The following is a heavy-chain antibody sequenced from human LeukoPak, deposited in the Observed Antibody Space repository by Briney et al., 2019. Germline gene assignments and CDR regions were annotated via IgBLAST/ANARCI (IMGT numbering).Heavy chain of an antibody. CDR1: GYSFTSYW. V-gene: IGHV5-51*01. D-gene: IGHD3-22*01. J-gene: IGHJ4*02. Sequence: GEALKISCKGSGYSFTSYWIGWVRQMPGKGLEWMGIIYPGGSDTRYSPSFQGQVTISADKSISTAYLQWRSLKASDTAVYYCARYYDDSSGYRVDYWGQGTLVTVSS. CDR2: IYPGGSDT. CDR3: ARYYDDSSGYRVDY.